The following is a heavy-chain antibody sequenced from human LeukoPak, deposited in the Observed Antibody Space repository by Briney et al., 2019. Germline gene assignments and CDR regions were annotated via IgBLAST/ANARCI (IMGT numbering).Heavy chain of an antibody. CDR2: TRKKTNSYTT. Sequence: GGSLRLSCAASGFTFSDHYMDWVRQAPGKGLEWVGRTRKKTNSYTTEYAASVKGRFTISRDDSKNSLYLQMNSLKAEDTAVYYCAKRRGLELLYYYYMDVWGKGTTVTVSS. D-gene: IGHD1-7*01. V-gene: IGHV3-72*01. J-gene: IGHJ6*03. CDR3: AKRRGLELLYYYYMDV. CDR1: GFTFSDHY.